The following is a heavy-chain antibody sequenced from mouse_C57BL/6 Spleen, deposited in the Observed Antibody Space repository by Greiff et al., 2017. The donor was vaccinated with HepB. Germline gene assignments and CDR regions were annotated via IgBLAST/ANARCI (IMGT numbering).Heavy chain of an antibody. V-gene: IGHV3-6*01. CDR3: ASEWGYGPYAMDY. J-gene: IGHJ4*01. CDR1: GYSITSGYY. CDR2: ISYDGSN. D-gene: IGHD1-1*02. Sequence: ESGPGLVKPSQSLSLTCSVTGYSITSGYYWNWIRQFPGNKLEWMGYISYDGSNNYNPSLKNRISITRDTSKNQFFLKLNSVTTEDTATYYCASEWGYGPYAMDYWGQGTSVTVSS.